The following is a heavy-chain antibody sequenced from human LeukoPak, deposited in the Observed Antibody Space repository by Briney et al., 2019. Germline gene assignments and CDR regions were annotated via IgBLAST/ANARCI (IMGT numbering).Heavy chain of an antibody. V-gene: IGHV3-30*18. J-gene: IGHJ3*02. CDR3: AKGDGGNVGHHDAFDI. D-gene: IGHD2-15*01. CDR1: GFTFSSYG. Sequence: GGSLRLSCAASGFTFSSYGMHWVRQAPGKGLEWVAVISYDGSNKYYADSVKGRFTISRDNSKNTLYLQMNSLRAEDTAVYYCAKGDGGNVGHHDAFDIWGQGTMVTVSS. CDR2: ISYDGSNK.